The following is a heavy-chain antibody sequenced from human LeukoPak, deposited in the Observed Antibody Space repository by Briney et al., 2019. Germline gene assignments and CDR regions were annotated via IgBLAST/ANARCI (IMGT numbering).Heavy chain of an antibody. CDR2: IYPGDSDT. D-gene: IGHD3-10*01. Sequence: GESLKISCKGSGYSFTSYWIGWVRQMPGKGLEWMGIIYPGDSDTRYSPSFQGQVTISADKSISTAYLQWSSLKASDTAMYYCARKIYGSGSNNWFDPWGQGTLVTVSS. CDR1: GYSFTSYW. CDR3: ARKIYGSGSNNWFDP. V-gene: IGHV5-51*01. J-gene: IGHJ5*02.